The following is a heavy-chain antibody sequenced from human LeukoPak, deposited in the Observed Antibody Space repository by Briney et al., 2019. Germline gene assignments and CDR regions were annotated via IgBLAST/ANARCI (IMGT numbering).Heavy chain of an antibody. CDR1: GGTFSSYA. CDR2: IIPIFGTA. D-gene: IGHD5-12*01. J-gene: IGHJ4*02. V-gene: IGHV1-69*06. Sequence: SVKVSCKASGGTFSSYAISWVRQAPGQGLEWMGGIIPIFGTANYAQKFQGRVTITADKSTSTAYMELSSLRSEDTAVYYCAKGVSGGYGSPDWGQGTLVTVSS. CDR3: AKGVSGGYGSPD.